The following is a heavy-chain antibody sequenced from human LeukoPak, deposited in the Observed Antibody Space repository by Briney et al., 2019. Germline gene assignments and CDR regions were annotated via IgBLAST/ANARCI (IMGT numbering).Heavy chain of an antibody. CDR2: INHSGST. CDR1: GGSFSGYY. Sequence: KSSGTLSLTCAVYGGSFSGYYWSWIRQPPGKGLEWIGEINHSGSTNYNPSLKSRVTISVDTSKNQFSLKLSSVTAADTAVYYCARGSLDYGDYWYFDLWGRGTLVTVSS. D-gene: IGHD4-17*01. CDR3: ARGSLDYGDYWYFDL. J-gene: IGHJ2*01. V-gene: IGHV4-34*01.